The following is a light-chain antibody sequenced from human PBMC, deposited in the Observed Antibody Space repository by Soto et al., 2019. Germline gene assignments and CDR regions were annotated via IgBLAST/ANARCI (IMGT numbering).Light chain of an antibody. CDR2: TAS. V-gene: IGKV1D-12*01. CDR3: LQSDTFPYT. J-gene: IGKJ2*01. CDR1: QDIDRW. Sequence: DIQMTQSPSSVSASVGDRVTISCRASQDIDRWLAWFQHIPGKAPKLLISTASSLQSGVPSRFSGSGSGTDFTLTIASLQFEDFATYYCLQSDTFPYTFGLGTKLEIK.